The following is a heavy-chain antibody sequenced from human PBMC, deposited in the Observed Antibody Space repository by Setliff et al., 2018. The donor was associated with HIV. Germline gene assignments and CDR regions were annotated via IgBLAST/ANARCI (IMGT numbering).Heavy chain of an antibody. D-gene: IGHD3-22*01. CDR3: ARIPNHSSGFDY. J-gene: IGHJ4*02. V-gene: IGHV1-69*13. CDR1: GGTFRSHE. Sequence: SVKVSCKASGGTFRSHEISWVRQVPGQGLEWMGGIVPILNTGNYAPKFQGRVTITADESTTPAYMELSSLRSEETAVYYSARIPNHSSGFDYWGQGTPVTVSS. CDR2: IVPILNTG.